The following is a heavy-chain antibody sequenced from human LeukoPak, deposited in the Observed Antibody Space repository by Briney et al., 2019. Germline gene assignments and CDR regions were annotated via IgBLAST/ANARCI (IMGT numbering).Heavy chain of an antibody. CDR3: ARLVGSYGYGPYFDY. CDR1: GGSISSYY. J-gene: IGHJ4*02. Sequence: SETLSLTCTVSGGSISSYYWSWIRQPAGKGLEWIGRIYTGGSTNYNPSLKSRVTISVDTSKNQFSLKLSSVTAADTAVYYCARLVGSYGYGPYFDYWGQGTLVTVSS. CDR2: IYTGGST. D-gene: IGHD5-18*01. V-gene: IGHV4-4*07.